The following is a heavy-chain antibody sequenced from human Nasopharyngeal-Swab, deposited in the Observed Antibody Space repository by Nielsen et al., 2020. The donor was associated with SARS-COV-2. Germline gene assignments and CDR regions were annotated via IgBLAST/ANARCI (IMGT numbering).Heavy chain of an antibody. D-gene: IGHD6-19*01. CDR2: ISGSSSHT. J-gene: IGHJ4*02. CDR1: GFTFSDYY. CDR3: ARGSHKGGWF. Sequence: GGSLRLSCAASGFTFSDYYMSWIRHIPGKGLEWVSYISGSSSHTSYADSVKGRFTISRDNAKNSLYLEMTSLRADEPAVYYCARGSHKGGWFWGRGTLVTVSS. V-gene: IGHV3-11*05.